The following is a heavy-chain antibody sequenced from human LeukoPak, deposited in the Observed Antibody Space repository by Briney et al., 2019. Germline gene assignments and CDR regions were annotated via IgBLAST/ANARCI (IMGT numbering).Heavy chain of an antibody. V-gene: IGHV3-7*03. Sequence: PGGSLRLSCAASGFTFSSYWMSWVRQAPGKGLEWVANIKQDGSEKYYVGSVKGRFTISRDNAKNSLYLQMNSLRAEDTAVYYCARGDRYSSGWSPFDYWGQGTLVTVSS. D-gene: IGHD6-19*01. CDR3: ARGDRYSSGWSPFDY. CDR2: IKQDGSEK. J-gene: IGHJ4*02. CDR1: GFTFSSYW.